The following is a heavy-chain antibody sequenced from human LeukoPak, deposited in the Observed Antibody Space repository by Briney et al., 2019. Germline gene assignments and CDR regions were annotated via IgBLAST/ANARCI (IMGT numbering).Heavy chain of an antibody. CDR3: ATTRARTRRNYDILTGSVDY. CDR1: GYTFTSYD. V-gene: IGHV1-8*01. Sequence: GASVKVSCKASGYTFTSYDINWVRQATGQGLEWMGWMNPNSGNTGYAQKFQGRVTMTRSTSISTAYMELSSLRSEDTAVYYCATTRARTRRNYDILTGSVDYWGQGTLVTVSS. CDR2: MNPNSGNT. J-gene: IGHJ4*02. D-gene: IGHD3-9*01.